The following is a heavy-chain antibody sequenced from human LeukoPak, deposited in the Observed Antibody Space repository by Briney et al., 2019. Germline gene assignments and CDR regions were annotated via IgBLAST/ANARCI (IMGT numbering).Heavy chain of an antibody. CDR1: GFTFSKYA. Sequence: SGGSLRLSCAASGFTFSKYAMTWVRQAPGKGLEWVSAISSSTLKIYYADSVKGRFTISRDNSKNTLYLQMNSLRAEDTAVYYCAKELGSSWYSYFDYWGQGTLVTVSS. V-gene: IGHV3-23*01. CDR3: AKELGSSWYSYFDY. J-gene: IGHJ4*02. CDR2: ISSSTLKI. D-gene: IGHD6-13*01.